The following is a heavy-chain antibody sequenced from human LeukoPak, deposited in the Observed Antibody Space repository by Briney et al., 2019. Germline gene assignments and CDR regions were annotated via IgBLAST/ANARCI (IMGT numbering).Heavy chain of an antibody. CDR1: GGSISNYY. V-gene: IGHV4-59*01. J-gene: IGHJ6*02. Sequence: SETLSLTCTVSGGSISNYYWSWIRQPPGRGLEWIGYIYYSGSTSYNPSLKSRVTISVDTSKNQFSLKLTSVTAADTAMYYCARDDPYSSGWYGRGMDVWGQGTTVTVSS. CDR3: ARDDPYSSGWYGRGMDV. CDR2: IYYSGST. D-gene: IGHD6-19*01.